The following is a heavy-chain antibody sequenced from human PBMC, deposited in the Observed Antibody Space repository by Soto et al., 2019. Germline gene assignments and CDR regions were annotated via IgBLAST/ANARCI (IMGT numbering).Heavy chain of an antibody. CDR1: GYTFINYA. Sequence: GASVKVSCKASGYTFINYAMQGVRQAPGQRLEWMGWTKDGNGDTKHSQNSQGRVTITSDTSASTAYMELSSLRSEETAVYYCARVSYYYGLDVWGQGTRDAVSS. J-gene: IGHJ6*02. CDR2: TKDGNGDT. V-gene: IGHV1-3*01. CDR3: ARVSYYYGLDV.